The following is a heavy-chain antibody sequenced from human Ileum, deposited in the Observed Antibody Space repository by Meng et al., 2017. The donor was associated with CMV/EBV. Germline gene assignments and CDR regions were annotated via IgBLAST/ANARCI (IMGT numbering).Heavy chain of an antibody. CDR1: GGSISSSSYY. Sequence: SETLSLTCIVSGGSISSSSYYWGWIRQPPGKGLEWIGTIYYSGSTYYNPTLKSRVTISVDTSKNQFSLKLSSVTAADTAMYYCARDRPYGDFYYNYAMDVWGQGTTVTVSS. CDR3: ARDRPYGDFYYNYAMDV. CDR2: IYYSGST. D-gene: IGHD4-17*01. V-gene: IGHV4-39*07. J-gene: IGHJ6*02.